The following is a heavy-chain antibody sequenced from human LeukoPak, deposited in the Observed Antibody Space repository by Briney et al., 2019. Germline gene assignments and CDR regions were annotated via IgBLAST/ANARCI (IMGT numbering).Heavy chain of an antibody. CDR2: ISAYNGKT. CDR3: ARSDRYYYDSSGPNWFDP. Sequence: ASVKVSCKASGYTFTTYNISWVRQAPGQGLEWLGWISAYNGKTNYAQKLQGRVTMTTDTSTSTAYMELRSLRSDDTAVYYCARSDRYYYDSSGPNWFDPWGQGTLVTVSS. CDR1: GYTFTTYN. D-gene: IGHD3-22*01. V-gene: IGHV1-18*01. J-gene: IGHJ5*02.